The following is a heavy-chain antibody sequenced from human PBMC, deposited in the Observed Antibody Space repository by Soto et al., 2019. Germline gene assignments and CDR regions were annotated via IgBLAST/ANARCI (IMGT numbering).Heavy chain of an antibody. CDR1: GGSISSSNW. J-gene: IGHJ5*02. V-gene: IGHV4-4*02. D-gene: IGHD3-10*01. CDR3: ARVYYYGSGRPGGMDP. Sequence: PSETLSLTCAVSGGSISSSNWWSWVRQPPGKGLEWIGEIYHSGSTNYNPSLKSRVTISVDKSKNQFSLKLSSVTAADTAVYYCARVYYYGSGRPGGMDPWGQGTPVTVSS. CDR2: IYHSGST.